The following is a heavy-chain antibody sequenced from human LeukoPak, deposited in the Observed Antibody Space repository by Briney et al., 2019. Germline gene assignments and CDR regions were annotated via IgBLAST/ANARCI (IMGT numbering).Heavy chain of an antibody. CDR1: GYSITSGSY. J-gene: IGHJ3*02. V-gene: IGHV4-38-2*02. CDR2: VYHRGTT. CDR3: ARFADTNYDAFDI. D-gene: IGHD4-11*01. Sequence: SDTLSLTCTVSGYSITSGSYWGWIRQPPGKGLEWIAKVYHRGTTYYNPSLKSRLTISVDTSKNHFSLRLSSLSAADTAIYYCARFADTNYDAFDIWGQGTLVTVSS.